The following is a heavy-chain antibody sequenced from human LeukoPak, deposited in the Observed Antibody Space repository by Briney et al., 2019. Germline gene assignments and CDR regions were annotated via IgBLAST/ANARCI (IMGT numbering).Heavy chain of an antibody. D-gene: IGHD4-17*01. CDR3: ARVYGRYIQH. CDR1: GYTFTSYR. V-gene: IGHV5-51*01. Sequence: GESLKISCEGSGYTFTSYRIGWVRQMPGKGLEWMGSIYPADSDTRYSPSFQGQVTISADKSISTAYLQWSSLKASDTAMYFCARVYGRYIQHWGQGTLVIVSS. J-gene: IGHJ1*01. CDR2: IYPADSDT.